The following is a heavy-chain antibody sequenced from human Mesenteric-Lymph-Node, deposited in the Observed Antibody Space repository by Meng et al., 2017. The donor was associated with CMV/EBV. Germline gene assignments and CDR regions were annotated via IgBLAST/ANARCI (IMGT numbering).Heavy chain of an antibody. Sequence: GESLKISCAASGFTFSSYSMNWVRQAPGKGLEWVTFIRYDGSHKYYSNSVKGRFTISRDNSNNTLYLQMNSLRTEDTAVYYCAKASITVVVPAAPSDYWGQGTLVTVSS. V-gene: IGHV3-30*02. CDR2: IRYDGSHK. J-gene: IGHJ4*02. D-gene: IGHD2-2*01. CDR1: GFTFSSYS. CDR3: AKASITVVVPAAPSDY.